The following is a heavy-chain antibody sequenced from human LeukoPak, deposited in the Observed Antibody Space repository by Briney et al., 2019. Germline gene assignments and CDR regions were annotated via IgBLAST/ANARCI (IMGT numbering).Heavy chain of an antibody. V-gene: IGHV1-69*06. CDR2: IIPIFGTT. CDR1: GGTFSSYS. J-gene: IGHJ4*02. CDR3: AGDTNNWSRSFEY. D-gene: IGHD1-1*01. Sequence: GASVKVSCKASGGTFSSYSISWVRQAPGQGLEWMGGIIPIFGTTNYAQKFQGRVTITADKSTSTAYMELSSLRCEDTAVYYCAGDTNNWSRSFEYWGQGTLVAVSS.